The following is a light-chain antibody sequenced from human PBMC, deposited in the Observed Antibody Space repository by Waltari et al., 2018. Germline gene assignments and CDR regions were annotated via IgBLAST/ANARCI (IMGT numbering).Light chain of an antibody. CDR2: GAS. CDR1: QSVSSSY. CDR3: QQYGSSPLT. Sequence: EIVLTKSPGTLSLSSGARANLPCRASQSVSSSYLAWYQQKPGQAPRLLIYGASSRATGIPDRFSGSGSGTDFTLTISRLGPEDFAVYYCQQYGSSPLTFGGGTKVEIK. V-gene: IGKV3-20*01. J-gene: IGKJ4*01.